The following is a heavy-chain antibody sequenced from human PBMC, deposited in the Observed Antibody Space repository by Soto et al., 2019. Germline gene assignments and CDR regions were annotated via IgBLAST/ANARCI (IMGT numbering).Heavy chain of an antibody. CDR2: ISGSGGST. V-gene: IGHV3-23*01. CDR3: AKGRASSSWYGVY. Sequence: EVQLLESGGGLVQPGGSLRLSCAASGFTFSSYAMSWVRQAPGKGLEWVSAISGSGGSTYYADSVKGRFTISRDNSKNTLYLQMNSLSAEDTAVYYCAKGRASSSWYGVYWGQGTLVTVSS. J-gene: IGHJ4*02. CDR1: GFTFSSYA. D-gene: IGHD6-13*01.